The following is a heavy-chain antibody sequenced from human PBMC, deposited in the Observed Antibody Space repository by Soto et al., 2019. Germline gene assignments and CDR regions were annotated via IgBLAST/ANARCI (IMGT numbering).Heavy chain of an antibody. V-gene: IGHV3-48*03. CDR1: GFTFSSYE. D-gene: IGHD1-1*01. CDR3: ARETTTDYYYYGMDV. J-gene: IGHJ6*02. CDR2: ISSSGSTI. Sequence: GGSLRPSCAASGFTFSSYEMNWVRQAPGKGLEWVSYISSSGSTIYYADSVKGRFTISRDNAKNSLYLQMNSLRAEDTAVYYCARETTTDYYYYGMDVWGQGTTVTVSS.